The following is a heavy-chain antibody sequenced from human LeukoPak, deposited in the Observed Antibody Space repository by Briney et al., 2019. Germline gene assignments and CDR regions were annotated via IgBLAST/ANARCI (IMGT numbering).Heavy chain of an antibody. CDR1: GFTFSSYA. CDR3: AKWDRIMITFGGVIVR. D-gene: IGHD3-16*02. J-gene: IGHJ4*02. V-gene: IGHV3-23*01. CDR2: ISGSGGST. Sequence: GGSLRLSCAASGFTFSSYAMSWVRQAPGKGLEWVSAISGSGGSTYYVDSVKGRFTISRDNSKNTLYLQMNSLRAEDTAVYYCAKWDRIMITFGGVIVRWGQGTLVTVSS.